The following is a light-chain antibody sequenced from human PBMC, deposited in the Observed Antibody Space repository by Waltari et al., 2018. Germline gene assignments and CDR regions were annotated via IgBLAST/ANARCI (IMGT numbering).Light chain of an antibody. CDR2: LGS. Sequence: DIALTQSPLVLPVTPGEPASISCRSGQSLLQSNGHNFLSWYLQKPGQSPQLLIYLGSNRASGVPDRFSGSGSGTDFTLKISRVEPEDVGVYFCMQGLEIPWTFGQGTKM. CDR3: MQGLEIPWT. V-gene: IGKV2-28*01. J-gene: IGKJ1*01. CDR1: QSLLQSNGHNF.